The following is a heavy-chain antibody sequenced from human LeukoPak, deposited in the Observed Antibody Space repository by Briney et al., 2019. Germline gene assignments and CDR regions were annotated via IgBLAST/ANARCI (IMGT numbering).Heavy chain of an antibody. CDR3: GKDPKLGIRGYTYGYIDY. CDR1: GYSFTTYA. V-gene: IGHV7-4-1*02. CDR2: FTTNTGNP. Sequence: ASVKLSCKPSGYSFTTYAINWVRQAPGQGLEWMGWFTTNTGNPTYAQGFTGRYVFSLDTSISTTYLQISGLKADETAVYYCGKDPKLGIRGYTYGYIDYWGQGTLVTVSS. D-gene: IGHD5-18*01. J-gene: IGHJ4*02.